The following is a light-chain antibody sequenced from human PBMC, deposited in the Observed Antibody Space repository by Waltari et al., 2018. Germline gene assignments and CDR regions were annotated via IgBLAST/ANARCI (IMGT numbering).Light chain of an antibody. CDR1: SPNIGSNI. V-gene: IGLV1-44*01. CDR2: GNN. J-gene: IGLJ3*02. Sequence: QSVLTQPPSASGTPAQRVTISCSGSSPNIGSNIVNWYQHLPGTAPKLLIYGNNKRPSGISDRFSGSKSGTSASLAISGLQSEDEADYFCAAWEDRLNGWVFGGGTKLTVL. CDR3: AAWEDRLNGWV.